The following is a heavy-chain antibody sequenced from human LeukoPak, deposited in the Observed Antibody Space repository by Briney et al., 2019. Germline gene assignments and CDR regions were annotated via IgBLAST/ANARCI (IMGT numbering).Heavy chain of an antibody. V-gene: IGHV1-2*02. CDR1: GYTFTGYY. J-gene: IGHJ4*02. Sequence: ASVKVSCRASGYTFTGYYMHWVRQAPGQGLEWMGWINPNSGGTNYAQKFQGRVTMTRDTSISTAYMELSRLRSGDTAVYYCARDGGKGTMVRGVMSYWGQGTLVTVSS. CDR3: ARDGGKGTMVRGVMSY. CDR2: INPNSGGT. D-gene: IGHD3-10*01.